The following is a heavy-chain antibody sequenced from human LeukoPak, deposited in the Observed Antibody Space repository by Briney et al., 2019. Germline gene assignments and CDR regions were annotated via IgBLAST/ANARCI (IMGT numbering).Heavy chain of an antibody. Sequence: PSETLSLTCTVSGGSISSYYWSWIRQPPRKGLEWIGYIYYSGSTNYNPSLKSRVIMSVDTSKNQFFLNLSFVTAADTAVYYCARHRDGYHFDYWGQGTLVTVSS. D-gene: IGHD5-24*01. J-gene: IGHJ4*02. V-gene: IGHV4-59*08. CDR3: ARHRDGYHFDY. CDR2: IYYSGST. CDR1: GGSISSYY.